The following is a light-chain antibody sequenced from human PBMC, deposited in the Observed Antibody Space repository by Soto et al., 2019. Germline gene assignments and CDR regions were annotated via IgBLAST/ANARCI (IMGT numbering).Light chain of an antibody. Sequence: QSVLTQPASVSGSPGQSITISCTGTSSDIGVYNYVSWYQQHPGKAPKLMIYEVSNRPSGVSNRFSGSKSGNTASLTISGLQAEDEADYCCSSYTSSSTLVFGGGTQLTVL. V-gene: IGLV2-14*01. J-gene: IGLJ3*02. CDR2: EVS. CDR1: SSDIGVYNY. CDR3: SSYTSSSTLV.